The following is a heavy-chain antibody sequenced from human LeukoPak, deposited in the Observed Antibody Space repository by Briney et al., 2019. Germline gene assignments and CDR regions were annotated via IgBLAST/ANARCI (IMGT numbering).Heavy chain of an antibody. CDR3: TREQQLVPYDY. Sequence: GFIRSKAYGGTTEYAASVKGRFTISRDDSKSIAYLQMNSLKTEDTAVYYCTREQQLVPYDYWGQGTLVTVSS. D-gene: IGHD6-13*01. CDR2: IRSKAYGGTT. J-gene: IGHJ4*02. V-gene: IGHV3-49*02.